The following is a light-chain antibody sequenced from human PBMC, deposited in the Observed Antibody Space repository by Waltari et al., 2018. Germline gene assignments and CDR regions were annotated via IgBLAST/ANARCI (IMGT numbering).Light chain of an antibody. Sequence: EIVLPQSPATLSLSPGDRAPLSCRASQGVSRSLAWYHKKPGQAPRLLIYGASNRATGIPARFSGSGSGTDFTLTISSLEPEDFAVYYCLQRYNWPTFGGGTKVEIK. CDR1: QGVSRS. CDR3: LQRYNWPT. CDR2: GAS. V-gene: IGKV3-11*01. J-gene: IGKJ4*01.